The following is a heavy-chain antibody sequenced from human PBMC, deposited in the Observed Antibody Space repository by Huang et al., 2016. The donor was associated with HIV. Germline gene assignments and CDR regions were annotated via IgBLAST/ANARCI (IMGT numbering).Heavy chain of an antibody. V-gene: IGHV5-51*01. J-gene: IGHJ4*02. Sequence: VQLVQSGAEVKKPGESLKISCKGSGYSFSSYWIAWVRQMPGKGLEWMGIIFPDDSDTTYSPSLEGQGTISADKSIGTAYLQWSSLKASDTAMYYCARRFSSSSGYFDYWGQGSLVTVSS. D-gene: IGHD6-6*01. CDR3: ARRFSSSSGYFDY. CDR1: GYSFSSYW. CDR2: IFPDDSDT.